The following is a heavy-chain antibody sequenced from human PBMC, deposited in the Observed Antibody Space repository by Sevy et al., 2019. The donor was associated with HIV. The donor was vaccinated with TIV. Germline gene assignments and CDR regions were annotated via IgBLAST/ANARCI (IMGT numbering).Heavy chain of an antibody. J-gene: IGHJ4*02. CDR3: VKGARLRMAVVKDYLES. CDR1: GFTFSSYA. D-gene: IGHD6-19*01. V-gene: IGHV3-23*01. CDR2: ISDSGSLT. Sequence: GGSLRLSCAASGFTFSSYAMTWVRQAPGKGLEWVSSISDSGSLTFYPDSVKGRFTVSRDNSNNTLFLQMNSLRAEDTAVHYCVKGARLRMAVVKDYLESWGQGTLVTVSS.